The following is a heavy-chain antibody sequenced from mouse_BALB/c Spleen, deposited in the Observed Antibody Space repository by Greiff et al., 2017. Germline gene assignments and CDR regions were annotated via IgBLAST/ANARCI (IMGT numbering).Heavy chain of an antibody. J-gene: IGHJ1*01. CDR2: ISSGGSYT. CDR1: GFTFSSYG. CDR3: ARHAILRYFDV. Sequence: EVMLVESGGDLVKPGGSLKLSCAASGFTFSSYGMSWVRQTPDKRLEWVATISSGGSYTYYPDSVKGRFTISRDNAKNTLYLQMSSLKSEDTAMYYWARHAILRYFDVWGAGTTVTVSS. D-gene: IGHD1-1*01. V-gene: IGHV5-6*01.